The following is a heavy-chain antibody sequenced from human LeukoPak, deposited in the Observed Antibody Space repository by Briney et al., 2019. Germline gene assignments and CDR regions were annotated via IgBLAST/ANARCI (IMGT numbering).Heavy chain of an antibody. CDR3: ASYYCSSTSCYIVY. J-gene: IGHJ4*02. CDR2: INHSGST. V-gene: IGHV4-39*07. Sequence: SETLSLTCTVSGGSISSSNYYWGWIRQPPGKGLEWIGEINHSGSTNYNPSLKSRVTISIDTSKNQFSLKLSSVTAADTAVYYCASYYCSSTSCYIVYWGQGTLVTVSS. D-gene: IGHD2-2*02. CDR1: GGSISSSNYY.